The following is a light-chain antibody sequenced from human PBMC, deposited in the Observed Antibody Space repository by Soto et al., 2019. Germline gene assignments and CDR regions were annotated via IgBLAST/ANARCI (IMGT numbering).Light chain of an antibody. CDR2: GAS. CDR1: QSVSNNY. J-gene: IGKJ1*01. CDR3: KQYGSPGK. Sequence: EIVLAQSPVSLSLSPGERATLSWRASQSVSNNYLAWYQQKPGRAPRLLIYGASNRATGIPDRFSGSGSGRDFTLTISRLEPEDFAVYYCKQYGSPGKFGQGTKVDIK. V-gene: IGKV3-20*01.